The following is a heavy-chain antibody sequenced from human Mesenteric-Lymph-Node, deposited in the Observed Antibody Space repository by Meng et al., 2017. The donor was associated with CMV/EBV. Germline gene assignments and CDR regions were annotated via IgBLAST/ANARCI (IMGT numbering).Heavy chain of an antibody. CDR3: ARDHCSGISCYGMDV. CDR2: VSSSGTYI. V-gene: IGHV3-21*01. Sequence: GGSLRLSCAASGFSFSSYSMNWVRQAPGKGLEWVSFVSSSGTYIFYADSLKGRFTISRDNAKNSVYLQMHTLRVEDTAVYYCARDHCSGISCYGMDVWGQGTTVTVSS. CDR1: GFSFSSYS. J-gene: IGHJ6*02. D-gene: IGHD2-2*01.